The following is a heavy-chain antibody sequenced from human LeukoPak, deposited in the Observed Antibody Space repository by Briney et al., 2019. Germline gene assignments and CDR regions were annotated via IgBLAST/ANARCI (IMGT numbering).Heavy chain of an antibody. CDR1: GGFISSYY. Sequence: SETLSLTCTVSGGFISSYYWSWIRQPPGKGLEWIGYIYYSGSTNYNPSLKSRVTISVDTSKNQFSLKLSSVTAADTAVYYCARVHCSGGSCYNRSYWYFDLWGRGTLVTVSS. V-gene: IGHV4-59*01. CDR3: ARVHCSGGSCYNRSYWYFDL. D-gene: IGHD2-15*01. J-gene: IGHJ2*01. CDR2: IYYSGST.